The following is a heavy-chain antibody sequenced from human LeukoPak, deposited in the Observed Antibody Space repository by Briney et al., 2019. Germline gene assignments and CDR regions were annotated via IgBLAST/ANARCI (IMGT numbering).Heavy chain of an antibody. CDR1: GFTFSSYA. J-gene: IGHJ4*02. CDR3: AKDQGSPKIVATQDY. CDR2: ISGSGGST. V-gene: IGHV3-23*01. D-gene: IGHD5-12*01. Sequence: GGSLRPSCAASGFTFSSYAMSWVRQAPGKGLEWVSAISGSGGSTYYADSVKGRFTISRDNSKNTLYLQMNSLRAEDTAVYYCAKDQGSPKIVATQDYWGQGTLVTVSS.